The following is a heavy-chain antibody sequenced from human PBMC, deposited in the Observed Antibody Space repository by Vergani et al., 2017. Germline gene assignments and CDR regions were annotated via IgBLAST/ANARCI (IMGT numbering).Heavy chain of an antibody. CDR1: GYTLTELS. CDR2: FDPEDGET. CDR3: ATVAVSSGTFDY. J-gene: IGHJ4*02. V-gene: IGHV1-24*01. Sequence: QVQLVQSGAEVKKPRASVKVSCKVSGYTLTELSMHWVRQAPGKGLEWMGGFDPEDGETMYAQKFQGRITMTEDTSTDTAYMELSSLRSEDTAVYYCATVAVSSGTFDYWGQGTLVTVSS. D-gene: IGHD6-19*01.